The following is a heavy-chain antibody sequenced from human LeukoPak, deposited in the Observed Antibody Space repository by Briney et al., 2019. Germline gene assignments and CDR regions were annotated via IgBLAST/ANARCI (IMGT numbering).Heavy chain of an antibody. J-gene: IGHJ6*03. Sequence: GRSLRLSCAASGFTFSSYAMHWVRQAPGKGLEWVAVISYDGSNKYYADSVKGRFTISRDNSKNTLYLQMNSLRAEDTAVYYCAKHYGDYYYYMDVWGKGTTVTISS. D-gene: IGHD4-17*01. CDR2: ISYDGSNK. CDR1: GFTFSSYA. CDR3: AKHYGDYYYYMDV. V-gene: IGHV3-30*04.